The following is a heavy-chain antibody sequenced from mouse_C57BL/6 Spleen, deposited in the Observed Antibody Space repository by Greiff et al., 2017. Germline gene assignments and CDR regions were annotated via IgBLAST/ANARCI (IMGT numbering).Heavy chain of an antibody. J-gene: IGHJ3*01. V-gene: IGHV5-17*01. CDR3: ARGIYYDYGWCAY. CDR1: GFTFSDYG. D-gene: IGHD2-4*01. Sequence: EVKLVESGGGLVKPGGSLKLSCAASGFTFSDYGMHWVRQAPEKGLEWVAYISSGSSTIYYAATVKGRFTISRDNATNTLFLQMTSLRSEDTDMYYCARGIYYDYGWCAYWGQGTLVTVSA. CDR2: ISSGSSTI.